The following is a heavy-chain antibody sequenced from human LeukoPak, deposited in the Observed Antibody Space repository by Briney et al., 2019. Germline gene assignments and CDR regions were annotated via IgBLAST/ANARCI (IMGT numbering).Heavy chain of an antibody. D-gene: IGHD2-15*01. Sequence: ASVKVSCKASGYTFTSYDINWVRQATGQGLEWMGWMNPNSGNTGYAQKFQGRVAITRNTSISTAYMELNSLKTEDTAVYYCTALPYCSGGSCYTKWFDPWGQGTLVTVSS. CDR2: MNPNSGNT. CDR1: GYTFTSYD. V-gene: IGHV1-8*03. J-gene: IGHJ5*02. CDR3: TALPYCSGGSCYTKWFDP.